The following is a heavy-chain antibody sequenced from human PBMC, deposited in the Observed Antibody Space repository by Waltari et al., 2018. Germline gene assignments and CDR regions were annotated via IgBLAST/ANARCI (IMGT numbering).Heavy chain of an antibody. CDR2: IVPSDSYI. CDR1: GYIFSNYW. J-gene: IGHJ4*02. CDR3: ARHISGNRYAIDY. D-gene: IGHD3-3*02. V-gene: IGHV5-10-1*03. Sequence: EVQFVQSGAEVKKPGESLRISCQVSGYIFSNYWSSWVRQMPGKGLEWMGRIVPSDSYIDYSPSFEGHVTISTDRSITTAYLQWSSLRASDSAMYYCARHISGNRYAIDYWGQGTLVTVSS.